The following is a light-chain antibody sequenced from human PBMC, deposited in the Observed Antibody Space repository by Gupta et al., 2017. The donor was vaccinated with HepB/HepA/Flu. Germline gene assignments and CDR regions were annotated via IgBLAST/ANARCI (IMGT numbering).Light chain of an antibody. J-gene: IGLJ1*01. CDR2: GKN. Sequence: SYEVTQDPAVSVALGQTVTITCQGDSLGSHYASWYQQKPGQAPVLVTYGKNNRPSGIPDRFSGSSSGNTASLTITGAQAEDEADYYCNSRDSSGNHYVFGTGTKVTVL. CDR1: SLGSHY. V-gene: IGLV3-19*01. CDR3: NSRDSSGNHYV.